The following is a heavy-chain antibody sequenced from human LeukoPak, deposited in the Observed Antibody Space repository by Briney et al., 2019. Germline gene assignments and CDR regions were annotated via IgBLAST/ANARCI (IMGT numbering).Heavy chain of an antibody. V-gene: IGHV3-21*04. CDR3: ARDFEVAGSFLY. J-gene: IGHJ4*02. CDR1: GFSFTNYN. CDR2: ISSSSAYI. Sequence: GGSLRLSCAASGFSFTNYNVNWVRQAPGKGLEWVSTISSSSAYIHYADTVKGRFTISRDNAKNSLYLLMNSLRAEDTAVYYCARDFEVAGSFLYWGQGTLVTVSS. D-gene: IGHD2/OR15-2a*01.